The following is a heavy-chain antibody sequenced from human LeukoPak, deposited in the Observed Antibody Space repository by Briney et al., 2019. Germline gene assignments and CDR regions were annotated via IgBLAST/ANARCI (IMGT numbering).Heavy chain of an antibody. Sequence: ASVKVSCTASGYTFSSYYMHWVRQAPGQGLEWMGIINPSIGSTSYAQKFQGRVTMTRDTSSNTVYMELSSLRSEDTPVYYCARGLYDPGNSHLNWFDPWGQGTLVTVSS. V-gene: IGHV1-46*01. CDR3: ARGLYDPGNSHLNWFDP. J-gene: IGHJ5*02. CDR2: INPSIGST. CDR1: GYTFSSYY. D-gene: IGHD2/OR15-2a*01.